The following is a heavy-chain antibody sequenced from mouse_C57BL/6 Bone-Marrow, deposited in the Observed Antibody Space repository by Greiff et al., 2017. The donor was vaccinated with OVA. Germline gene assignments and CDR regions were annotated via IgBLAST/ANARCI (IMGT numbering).Heavy chain of an antibody. Sequence: VHVKQSGPELVKPGASVKISCKASGYTFTDYYMNWVKQSHGKSLEWIGDINPNNGGTSYNQKFKGKATLTVDKSSSTAYMELRSLTSEDSAVYYCARLGPIYYEYDDAMDYWGQGTSVTVSS. J-gene: IGHJ4*01. CDR1: GYTFTDYY. CDR2: INPNNGGT. D-gene: IGHD2-4*01. CDR3: ARLGPIYYEYDDAMDY. V-gene: IGHV1-26*01.